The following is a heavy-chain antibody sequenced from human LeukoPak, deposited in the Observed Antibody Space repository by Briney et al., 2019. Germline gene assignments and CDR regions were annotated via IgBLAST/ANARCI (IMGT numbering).Heavy chain of an antibody. D-gene: IGHD2-2*01. V-gene: IGHV3-7*01. J-gene: IGHJ4*02. Sequence: GGSLRLSCAASGFTFSSYWMSWVRQAPGKGLEWVANIKQDGSEKYYVDSVKGRFTISRDNAKNSLYLQMNSLRAEDTAVYYCAREVVQRTDYFDYWGQGTLVTVSS. CDR3: AREVVQRTDYFDY. CDR1: GFTFSSYW. CDR2: IKQDGSEK.